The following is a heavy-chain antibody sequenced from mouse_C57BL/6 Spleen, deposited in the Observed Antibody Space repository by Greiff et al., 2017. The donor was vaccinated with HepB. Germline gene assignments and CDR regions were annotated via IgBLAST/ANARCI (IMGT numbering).Heavy chain of an antibody. CDR2: IYPYNGVS. V-gene: IGHV1-31*01. J-gene: IGHJ2*01. CDR1: GYSFTGYY. Sequence: EVHLVESGPELVKPGASVKISCKASGYSFTGYYMHWVKQSHGNILDWIGYIYPYNGVSSYNQKFKGKATLTVDKSSSTAYMELRSLTSEDSAVYYCARGGPGSNLDYWGQGTTLTVSS. D-gene: IGHD1-1*01. CDR3: ARGGPGSNLDY.